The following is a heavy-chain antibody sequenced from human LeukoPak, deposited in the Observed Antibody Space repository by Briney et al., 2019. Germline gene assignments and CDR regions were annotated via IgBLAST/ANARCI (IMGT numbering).Heavy chain of an antibody. J-gene: IGHJ4*02. CDR3: ARDYKYAFDN. CDR2: IGIDSGNT. CDR1: GFTFSDYS. V-gene: IGHV3-48*01. Sequence: QPGGSLRPSCAASGFTFSDYSMNWLRQAPGKGLEWISYIGIDSGNTNYADSVKGRFTISGDKAKNSLYLQMNSLRVEDTAVYYCARDYKYAFDNWGQGTLVTVSS. D-gene: IGHD5-24*01.